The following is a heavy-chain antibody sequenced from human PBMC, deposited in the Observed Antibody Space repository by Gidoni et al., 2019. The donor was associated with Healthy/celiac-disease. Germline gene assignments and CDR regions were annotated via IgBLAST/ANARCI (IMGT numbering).Heavy chain of an antibody. V-gene: IGHV1-69*06. Sequence: QVQLVQSGAEVKKPGSSVKVSCKSSGGTFSSYAISWVRQAPGQGLEWMGGIIPIFSTANYAQQFQGRVTITADKSTSTAYMELSSLRSEDTAVYYCARSIAVAGTLDYWGQGTLVTVSS. D-gene: IGHD6-19*01. J-gene: IGHJ4*02. CDR1: GGTFSSYA. CDR3: ARSIAVAGTLDY. CDR2: IIPIFSTA.